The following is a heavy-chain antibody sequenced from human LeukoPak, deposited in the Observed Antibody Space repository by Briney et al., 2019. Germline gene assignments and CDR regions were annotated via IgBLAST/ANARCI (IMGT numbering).Heavy chain of an antibody. CDR2: ISAYNGKT. D-gene: IGHD2-15*01. CDR3: ARDRFEGYCSGGSCYSNAFDI. V-gene: IGHV1-18*01. Sequence: ASVRVSFKAAGYTFTSYGISWVRQAPGQGREWMGWISAYNGKTNYAQKLQGRVTMTTDTSTTPTNMELRSLRSDDTAVYYCARDRFEGYCSGGSCYSNAFDIWGQGAMVTVSS. J-gene: IGHJ3*02. CDR1: GYTFTSYG.